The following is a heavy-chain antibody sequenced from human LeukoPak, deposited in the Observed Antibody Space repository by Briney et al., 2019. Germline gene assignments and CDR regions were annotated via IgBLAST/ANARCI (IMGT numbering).Heavy chain of an antibody. J-gene: IGHJ5*02. CDR1: GGTFSSYA. V-gene: IGHV1-69*01. CDR3: ARDRASTIFGVVIIGPWFDP. CDR2: SIPIFGTA. D-gene: IGHD3-3*01. Sequence: GPSVKVSCKASGGTFSSYAISGVRQARGQGREWMGGSIPIFGTANYAQKFEGRVTSTADESTSTAYMELSSLRSEDTAVYYCARDRASTIFGVVIIGPWFDPWGQGTLVTVSS.